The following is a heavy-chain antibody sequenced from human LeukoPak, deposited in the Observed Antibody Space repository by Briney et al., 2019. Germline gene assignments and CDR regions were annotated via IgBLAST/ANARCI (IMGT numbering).Heavy chain of an antibody. CDR1: GFTFSSYG. D-gene: IGHD2-15*01. CDR3: ARAARLKDDY. CDR2: ISSSGSTI. V-gene: IGHV3-48*04. J-gene: IGHJ4*02. Sequence: GGSLRLSCAASGFTFSSYGMHWVRQAPGKGLEWVSYISSSGSTIYYADSVKGRFTISRDNAKNSLYLQMNSLRAEDTAVYYCARAARLKDDYWGQGTLVTVSS.